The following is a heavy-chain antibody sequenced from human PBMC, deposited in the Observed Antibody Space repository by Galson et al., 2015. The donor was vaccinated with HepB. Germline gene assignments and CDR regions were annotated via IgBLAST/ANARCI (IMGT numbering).Heavy chain of an antibody. V-gene: IGHV3-9*01. CDR2: ISWNSGSI. D-gene: IGHD3-22*01. Sequence: SLRLSCAASGFNFDDYAMHWVRQTPGQGLEWVSRISWNSGSIAYADSVKGRVTISRDKAKNSLYLQMSSLRAEDTALYYCVKNYYDTSGYLFDYWGQGTLVTVSS. J-gene: IGHJ4*02. CDR3: VKNYYDTSGYLFDY. CDR1: GFNFDDYA.